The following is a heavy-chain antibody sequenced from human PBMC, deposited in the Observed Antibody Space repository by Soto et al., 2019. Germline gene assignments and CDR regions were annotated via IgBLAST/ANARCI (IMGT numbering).Heavy chain of an antibody. V-gene: IGHV1-46*03. CDR2: IDPSGGST. CDR1: GYTFTSYY. D-gene: IGHD1-26*01. CDR3: ARGRDPYSGSYYVDY. J-gene: IGHJ4*02. Sequence: QVQLVQSGAEVKKPGASVKVSCKASGYTFTSYYMHWVRQAPGQGLEWMGIIDPSGGSTSHAQKFQGRVTMTRDTSTSIVYMELSSLRSEDTAVYYCARGRDPYSGSYYVDYWGQGTLVTVSS.